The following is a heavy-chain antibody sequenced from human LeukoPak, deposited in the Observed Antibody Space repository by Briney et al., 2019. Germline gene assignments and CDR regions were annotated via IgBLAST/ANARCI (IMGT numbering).Heavy chain of an antibody. Sequence: GGSLRLSCAASGFTFSSYEMNWVRQAPGKGLEWVSYIRSSSTTIYYADSVKGRFTISRDNAKNSLYLQMNSLRAEDTAVYYCARAKRNGFDIWGQGTMVTVSS. CDR2: IRSSSTTI. CDR3: ARAKRNGFDI. CDR1: GFTFSSYE. V-gene: IGHV3-48*01. J-gene: IGHJ3*02.